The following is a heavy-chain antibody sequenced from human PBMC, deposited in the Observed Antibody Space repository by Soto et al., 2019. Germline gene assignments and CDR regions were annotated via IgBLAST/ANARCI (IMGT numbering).Heavy chain of an antibody. Sequence: QVQLVQSGAEVKKPGSSVKVSCKASGGTFSSYAISWVRQAPGQGLEWMGGIIPIFGTANYAQKLQGRVTMTADESTSTAFMELSSLRSEDTAVYCCARDLPHYYESSGYYVEGGWFDHWGQGTLLRVCS. J-gene: IGHJ5*02. D-gene: IGHD3-22*01. V-gene: IGHV1-69*01. CDR3: ARDLPHYYESSGYYVEGGWFDH. CDR1: GGTFSSYA. CDR2: IIPIFGTA.